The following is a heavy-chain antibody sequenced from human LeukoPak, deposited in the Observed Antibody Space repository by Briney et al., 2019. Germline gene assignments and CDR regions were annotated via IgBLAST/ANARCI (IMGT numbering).Heavy chain of an antibody. J-gene: IGHJ6*03. V-gene: IGHV3-48*01. CDR3: ARAYSETYGLGYYYMDV. CDR2: ISSSSVTI. Sequence: GGSLRLSCAASGFTFSSYSMNWVRQAPGKGLEWISYISSSSVTIYYADSVKGRFTISRDNAKNSLYLQMNSLRAEDTAVYYCARAYSETYGLGYYYMDVWGKGTTVTISS. D-gene: IGHD1-26*01. CDR1: GFTFSSYS.